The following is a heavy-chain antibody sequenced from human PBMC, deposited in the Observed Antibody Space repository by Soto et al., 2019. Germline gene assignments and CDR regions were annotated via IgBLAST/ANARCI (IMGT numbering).Heavy chain of an antibody. J-gene: IGHJ6*02. V-gene: IGHV1-69*13. D-gene: IGHD2-15*01. CDR2: IIPIFGTA. CDR3: ARHLVVVAATDYYYGMDV. CDR1: GGTFSSYS. Sequence: SVNVSCKPSGGTFSSYSISWVRQAPGQGLEWMGGIIPIFGTANYAQKFQGRVTITADESTSTAYMELSSLRSEDTAVYYCARHLVVVAATDYYYGMDVWGQGTTVTVSS.